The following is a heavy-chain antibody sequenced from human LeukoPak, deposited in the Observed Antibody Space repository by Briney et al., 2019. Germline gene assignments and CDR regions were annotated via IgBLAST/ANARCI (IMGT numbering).Heavy chain of an antibody. CDR2: ISSSSTI. CDR3: ARGSTYYDSSGQAPFDY. Sequence: PGGSLRLSCAASGFTFSSYSMNWVRQAPGKGLEWVSYISSSSTIYYADSVKGRFTISRDNAKNSLYLQMNSLRAEDTAVYYCARGSTYYDSSGQAPFDYWGQGTLVTVSS. J-gene: IGHJ4*02. D-gene: IGHD3-22*01. V-gene: IGHV3-48*01. CDR1: GFTFSSYS.